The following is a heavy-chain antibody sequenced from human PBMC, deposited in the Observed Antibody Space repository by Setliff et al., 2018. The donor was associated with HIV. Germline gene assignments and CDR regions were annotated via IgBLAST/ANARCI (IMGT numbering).Heavy chain of an antibody. J-gene: IGHJ4*02. CDR3: ASIELAAMVPVDY. Sequence: GGSLRLSCAASGFTFRDYYMSWIRQAPGKGLEWVSAIDGGGGNTYYADSVRGRFTISRDNSKNTLYLQMNSLRTDDTAVYYCASIELAAMVPVDYWGQGTLVTVSS. CDR1: GFTFRDYY. V-gene: IGHV3-23*01. D-gene: IGHD5-18*01. CDR2: IDGGGGNT.